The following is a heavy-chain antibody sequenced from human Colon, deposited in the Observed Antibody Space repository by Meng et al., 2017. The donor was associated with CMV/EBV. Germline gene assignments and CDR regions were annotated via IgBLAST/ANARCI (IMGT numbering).Heavy chain of an antibody. D-gene: IGHD6-19*01. Sequence: GSLRLSCAVSGASISSGNLYWGWIRQSPGRGLEWIGSIHHTGNTYRNPSLWGRVSMSVDTSKNQFSLNLSSVTAADTSIYYCARPSDNGWYYFDSWGQGTLVTVSS. V-gene: IGHV4-39*01. CDR2: IHHTGNT. J-gene: IGHJ4*02. CDR3: ARPSDNGWYYFDS. CDR1: GASISSGNLY.